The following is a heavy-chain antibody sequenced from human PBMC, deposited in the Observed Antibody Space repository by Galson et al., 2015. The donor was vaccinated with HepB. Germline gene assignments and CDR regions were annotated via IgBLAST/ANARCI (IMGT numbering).Heavy chain of an antibody. CDR1: GFTFSSYA. CDR2: ISYDGSNK. Sequence: LRLSCAASGFTFSSYAMHWVRQAPGKGLEWVAVISYDGSNKYYADSVKGRFTISRDNSKNTLYLQMNSLRAEDTAVYYCARASYCHGDCDWHYFDYWGQGTRVTVSS. D-gene: IGHD2-21*02. J-gene: IGHJ4*02. CDR3: ARASYCHGDCDWHYFDY. V-gene: IGHV3-30-3*01.